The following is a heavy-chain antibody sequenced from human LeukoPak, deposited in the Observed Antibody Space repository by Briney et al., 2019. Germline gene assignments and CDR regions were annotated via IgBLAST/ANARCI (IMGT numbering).Heavy chain of an antibody. CDR3: AASGYDADWFDP. V-gene: IGHV1-58*02. J-gene: IGHJ5*02. CDR2: IAVGSGNT. Sequence: GASVKVSCKASGFTFTSSAMQWVRQARGQRLEWIGWIAVGSGNTNYAQKFQERVTITRDMSTSTAYMELSSLRSEDTAVYYCAASGYDADWFDPWGQGTLVTVSS. D-gene: IGHD5-12*01. CDR1: GFTFTSSA.